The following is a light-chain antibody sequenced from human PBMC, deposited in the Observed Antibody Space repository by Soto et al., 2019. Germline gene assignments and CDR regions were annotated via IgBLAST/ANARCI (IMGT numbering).Light chain of an antibody. J-gene: IGKJ2*01. Sequence: LVMTQSPATLSVSPGERATLSCRASQSVSSNLAWYQQKPGQAPRLLIYGASTRATGIPGRFSGSGSGTEFTLTISSLQSEDFAVYYCQQYNNWPLYTFGQGTKLEIK. CDR3: QQYNNWPLYT. CDR1: QSVSSN. CDR2: GAS. V-gene: IGKV3-15*01.